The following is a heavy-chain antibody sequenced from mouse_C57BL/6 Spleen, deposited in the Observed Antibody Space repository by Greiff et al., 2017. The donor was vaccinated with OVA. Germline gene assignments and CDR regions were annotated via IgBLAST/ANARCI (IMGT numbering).Heavy chain of an antibody. V-gene: IGHV1-55*01. J-gene: IGHJ2*01. CDR2: IYPGSGST. CDR1: GYTFTSYW. Sequence: QVQLQQPGAELVKPGASVKMSCKASGYTFTSYWITWVKQRPGQGLEWIGDIYPGSGSTNYNEKFKSKATLTVDTSSSTAYMQLSSLTSEDSAVYNCAREGYDYHYFDYWGQGTTLTVSS. D-gene: IGHD2-4*01. CDR3: AREGYDYHYFDY.